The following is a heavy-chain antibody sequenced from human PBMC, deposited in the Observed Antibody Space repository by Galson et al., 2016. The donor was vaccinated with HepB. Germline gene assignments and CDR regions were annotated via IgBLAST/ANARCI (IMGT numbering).Heavy chain of an antibody. CDR3: AHYYYEHSGFSQIFDV. Sequence: ALVKPTQTLSLTCTLSGFSLSTSGLCVRWIRQPPGKALEWLGVIHWSYNREYRTSLRCRLTMTKDTSKNLAVLIMTNVDPVDTATYYGAHYYYEHSGFSQIFDVWGQGLLVTVSS. CDR2: IHWSYNR. D-gene: IGHD3-22*01. J-gene: IGHJ3*01. V-gene: IGHV2-5*01. CDR1: GFSLSTSGLC.